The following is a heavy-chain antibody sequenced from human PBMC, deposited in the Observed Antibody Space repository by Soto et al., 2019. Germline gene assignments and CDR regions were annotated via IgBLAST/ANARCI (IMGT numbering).Heavy chain of an antibody. CDR2: VSHDGRNT. D-gene: IGHD6-19*01. Sequence: VQLVESGGGVVQPGRSLGVSCAAPGFTCSDYAMHWVRQAPGKGLEWVAVVSHDGRNTHYADSVKGRFTISRDSSKNTVSLEMTSLRAEDTAVYYCAKGGRQWLVTSDFNYWGQGALVTVSS. J-gene: IGHJ4*02. V-gene: IGHV3-30*18. CDR3: AKGGRQWLVTSDFNY. CDR1: GFTCSDYA.